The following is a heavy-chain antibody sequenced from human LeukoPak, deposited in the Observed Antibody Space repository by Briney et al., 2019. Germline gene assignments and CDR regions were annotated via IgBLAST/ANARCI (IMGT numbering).Heavy chain of an antibody. CDR2: IDWDDDK. V-gene: IGHV2-70*01. J-gene: IGHJ4*02. Sequence: SGPTLVNPTQTLTLTCTFSGFSLSTSGMCVSWIRQPPGKALEWLALIDWDDDKYYSTSLKTRLTISKDTSKNQVVLTMTNMDPVDTATYYCARMSPGYGSGWYGNFDYWGQGTLVTVSS. D-gene: IGHD6-19*01. CDR1: GFSLSTSGMC. CDR3: ARMSPGYGSGWYGNFDY.